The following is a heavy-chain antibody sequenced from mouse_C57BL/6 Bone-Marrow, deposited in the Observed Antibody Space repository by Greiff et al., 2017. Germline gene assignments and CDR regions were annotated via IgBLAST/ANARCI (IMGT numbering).Heavy chain of an antibody. V-gene: IGHV1-81*01. CDR2: IYPRSGNT. CDR3: ARSVYYYGLDYAMDY. J-gene: IGHJ4*01. D-gene: IGHD1-1*01. Sequence: VQLQQSGAELARPGASVKLSCKASGYTFTSYGISWVKQRTGQGLEWIGEIYPRSGNTYYNEKFKGKATLTAAKSSSTAYMELRSLTSEDSAVYFCARSVYYYGLDYAMDYWGQGTSVTVSS. CDR1: GYTFTSYG.